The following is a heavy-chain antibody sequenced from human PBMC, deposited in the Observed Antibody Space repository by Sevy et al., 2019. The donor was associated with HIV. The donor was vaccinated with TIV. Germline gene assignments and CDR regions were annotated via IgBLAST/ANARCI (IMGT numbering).Heavy chain of an antibody. CDR3: TTEDHDYYGSGSYYYYYMDV. CDR2: IKSKTDGGTT. CDR1: GFTFSNAW. Sequence: GGSLRLSCAASGFTFSNAWMSWVRQAPGKGLEWVGRIKSKTDGGTTDYAAPVKGRFTISRVESKNTLYLQMNSLKTEDTAVYYCTTEDHDYYGSGSYYYYYMDVWGKGTTVTVSS. J-gene: IGHJ6*03. D-gene: IGHD3-10*01. V-gene: IGHV3-15*01.